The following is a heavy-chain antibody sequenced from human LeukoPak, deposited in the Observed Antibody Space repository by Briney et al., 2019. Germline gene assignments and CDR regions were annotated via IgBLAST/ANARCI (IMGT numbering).Heavy chain of an antibody. Sequence: GGSLRLSCAASGFTFSSYEMDWVRQAPGKGLEWIGRIESTTDGGTTDYATSVKGRFTISRDDSKTTLYLQMNSLKTEDTAVYHCTTEYYGGDWFAPLGQGTLVTVSS. J-gene: IGHJ5*02. CDR3: TTEYYGGDWFAP. V-gene: IGHV3-15*04. CDR2: IESTTDGGTT. CDR1: GFTFSSYE. D-gene: IGHD4-23*01.